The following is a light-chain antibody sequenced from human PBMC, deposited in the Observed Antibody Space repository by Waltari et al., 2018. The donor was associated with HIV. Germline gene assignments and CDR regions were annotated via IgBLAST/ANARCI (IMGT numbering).Light chain of an antibody. Sequence: HSVLTQPPSASGTPGQRVTISCSGSNSNIGSNSVTWYQQPPGTAPKLLIYNTNRRPSGVSDRFSGSKSGTSASLAISGLQSEDEADYYCAAWDDSLNAHVLFGGGTKLTVL. J-gene: IGLJ2*01. CDR3: AAWDDSLNAHVL. CDR1: NSNIGSNS. V-gene: IGLV1-44*01. CDR2: NTN.